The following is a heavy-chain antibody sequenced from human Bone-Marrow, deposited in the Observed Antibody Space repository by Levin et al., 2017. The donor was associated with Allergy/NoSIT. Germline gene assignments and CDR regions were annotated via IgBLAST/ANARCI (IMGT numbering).Heavy chain of an antibody. V-gene: IGHV3-7*03. Sequence: PGESLKISCVSSEFTFRSHWMSWVRQAPGKGPEWVANINEDGTQEYYVDSVKGRFNISRDNAKNSLYLQMNDLRGEDTAVYYCARYETALVLDYWGQGTLVTVSS. CDR1: EFTFRSHW. D-gene: IGHD1-26*01. J-gene: IGHJ4*02. CDR2: INEDGTQE. CDR3: ARYETALVLDY.